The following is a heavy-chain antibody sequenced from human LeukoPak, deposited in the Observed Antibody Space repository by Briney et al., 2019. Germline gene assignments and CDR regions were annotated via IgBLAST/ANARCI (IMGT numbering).Heavy chain of an antibody. CDR3: ARDGRSGYGNNRIGGMDV. CDR1: GGSISSSIYY. V-gene: IGHV4-39*07. CDR2: IYYSGST. D-gene: IGHD5-12*01. J-gene: IGHJ6*04. Sequence: SETLSLTCTVSGGSISSSIYYWGWIRQPPGKGLEWIGSIYYSGSTYYNPSLKSRVTISVDTSKNQFSLKLSSVTAADTAVYYCARDGRSGYGNNRIGGMDVWGKGTTVTVSS.